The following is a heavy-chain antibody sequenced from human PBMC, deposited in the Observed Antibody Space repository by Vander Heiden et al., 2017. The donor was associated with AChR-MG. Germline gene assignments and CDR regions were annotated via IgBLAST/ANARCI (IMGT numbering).Heavy chain of an antibody. CDR1: GFTFSSYG. D-gene: IGHD3-10*01. V-gene: IGHV3-30*18. CDR2: ISYDGSNK. CDR3: AKGKFGELLYHYGMDV. Sequence: QVQLVESGGGVVQPGRSLRLSCAASGFTFSSYGMHWVRQAPGKGLEWVAVISYDGSNKYYADSVKGRFTISRDNSKNTLYLQMNSLRAEDTAVYYCAKGKFGELLYHYGMDVWCQGTTVTVSS. J-gene: IGHJ6*02.